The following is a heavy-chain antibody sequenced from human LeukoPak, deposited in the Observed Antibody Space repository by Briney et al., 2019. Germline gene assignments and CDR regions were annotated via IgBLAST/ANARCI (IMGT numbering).Heavy chain of an antibody. D-gene: IGHD2-2*01. CDR1: GFTFNSYG. CDR2: ISYDGSNK. V-gene: IGHV3-30*03. J-gene: IGHJ4*02. CDR3: ARGNREDVYWAVPAVEFDC. Sequence: GRSLRLSCAASGFTFNSYGMHWVRQAPGKGLEWVAVISYDGSNKYYADSVKGRFAISRDNSKNTPYLQMKSLRAEDTGVYYCARGNREDVYWAVPAVEFDCWGQGTLVTVPS.